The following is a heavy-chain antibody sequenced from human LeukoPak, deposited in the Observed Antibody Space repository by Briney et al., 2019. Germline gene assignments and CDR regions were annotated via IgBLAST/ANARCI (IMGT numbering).Heavy chain of an antibody. CDR1: GYTFTGYY. D-gene: IGHD5-18*01. Sequence: ASVKVSCKAFGYTFTGYYMHWVRQAPGQGLEWMGWINPNSGGTKYAQTFKGRVTMTRDTSISTAYMELSSLRSDDTAVYYCARDGDTYGYYYYGLDVWGQGTTVTVSS. CDR3: ARDGDTYGYYYYGLDV. CDR2: INPNSGGT. J-gene: IGHJ6*02. V-gene: IGHV1-2*02.